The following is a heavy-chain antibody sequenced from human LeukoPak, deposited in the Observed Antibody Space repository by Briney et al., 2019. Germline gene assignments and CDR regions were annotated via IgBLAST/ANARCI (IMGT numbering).Heavy chain of an antibody. J-gene: IGHJ3*02. CDR3: ASPAWDDFWSGLPENAFNI. V-gene: IGHV4-39*01. CDR1: GSSVRNSAYY. CDR2: IHFSGST. D-gene: IGHD3-3*01. Sequence: SETLSLTCTVSGSSVRNSAYYWGWIRQPPGKGLEWIGSIHFSGSTYYNPSLESRVTISVDTSRNQLSLKLRSVTAADTAVYYCASPAWDDFWSGLPENAFNIWGQGTMVTVSS.